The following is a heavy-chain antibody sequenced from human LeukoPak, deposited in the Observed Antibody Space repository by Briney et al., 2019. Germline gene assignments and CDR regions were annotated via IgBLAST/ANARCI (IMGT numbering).Heavy chain of an antibody. D-gene: IGHD4-17*01. CDR3: MSPMTTVPSRDY. V-gene: IGHV3-73*01. CDR2: IRSKTNSYAT. CDR1: GFTFSGSD. J-gene: IGHJ4*02. Sequence: GGSLRLSCAASGFTFSGSDMHWVRQASGKGLEWVGRIRSKTNSYATTYAASVKGRFTISRDDSKNTAYLQMNSLKTEDTAVYYCMSPMTTVPSRDYWGQGTLVTVSS.